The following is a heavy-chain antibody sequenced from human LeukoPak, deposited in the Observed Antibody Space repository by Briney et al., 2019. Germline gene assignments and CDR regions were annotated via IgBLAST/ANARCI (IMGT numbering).Heavy chain of an antibody. Sequence: QTGGSLRLSCAASQFTFSSYWMSWVRQAPGKGLEWVANIKPDGNEKNYVDSVKDRFTISRDNAKNSLYLQMNSLRAEDTAVYYCARHRQEEQRWRSFESWGQGALVIVSS. J-gene: IGHJ4*02. CDR2: IKPDGNEK. CDR1: QFTFSSYW. V-gene: IGHV3-7*01. CDR3: ARHRQEEQRWRSFES. D-gene: IGHD1/OR15-1a*01.